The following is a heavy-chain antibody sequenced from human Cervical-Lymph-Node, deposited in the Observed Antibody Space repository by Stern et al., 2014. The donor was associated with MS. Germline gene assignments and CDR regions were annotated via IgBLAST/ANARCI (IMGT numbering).Heavy chain of an antibody. D-gene: IGHD2-21*01. CDR2: ISFDGTNT. V-gene: IGHV3-30*18. CDR1: GFTVSNYG. Sequence: VQLVESGGGVVQPGRSLRLSCAASGFTVSNYGMHWVRQTPGEGLEWGAVISFDGTNTYYADSVKGRFNISRDNSQNTLYLQMNSLRLEDTAVYYCAKTGANSLFDYWGQGTLVTVSS. J-gene: IGHJ4*02. CDR3: AKTGANSLFDY.